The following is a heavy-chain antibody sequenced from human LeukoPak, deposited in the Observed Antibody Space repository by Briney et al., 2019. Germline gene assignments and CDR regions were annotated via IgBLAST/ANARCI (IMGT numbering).Heavy chain of an antibody. CDR1: GFTFSSYA. CDR2: ISGSGGST. D-gene: IGHD3-3*01. J-gene: IGHJ4*02. Sequence: GGSLRLSCAASGFTFSSYAMSWVRQAPGKGLEWVSAISGSGGSTYYADSVKGRFTISRDNSKNTLYLQMNSLRAEDTAIYYCAKMNNFWSGYLYYFDYWGQGTLVTVSS. CDR3: AKMNNFWSGYLYYFDY. V-gene: IGHV3-23*01.